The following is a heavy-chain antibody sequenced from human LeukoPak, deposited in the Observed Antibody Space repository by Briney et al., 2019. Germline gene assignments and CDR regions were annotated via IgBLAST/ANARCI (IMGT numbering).Heavy chain of an antibody. J-gene: IGHJ5*02. Sequence: SETLSLTCTVSGGSISSDYWSWIRQPPGKGLEWIGNIYYSGSTNYNPSLKSRVTISVDTSKNQFSLKLSSVTAADTAVYYCARVRIGWLDLWGQGTLVTVSS. CDR2: IYYSGST. D-gene: IGHD2-15*01. V-gene: IGHV4-59*01. CDR1: GGSISSDY. CDR3: ARVRIGWLDL.